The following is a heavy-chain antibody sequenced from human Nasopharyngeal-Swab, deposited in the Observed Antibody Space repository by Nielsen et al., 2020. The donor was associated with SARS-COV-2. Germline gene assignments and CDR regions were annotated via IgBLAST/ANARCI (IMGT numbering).Heavy chain of an antibody. V-gene: IGHV1-69*13. CDR1: GGTFSSYA. D-gene: IGHD6-6*01. J-gene: IGHJ6*03. CDR3: ARVRVAARRGEDYYYMDV. Sequence: SAKVSCKASGGTFSSYAISWVRQAPGQGLEWMGGIIPIFGTANYAQKFQGRVTITADESTSTAYMELSSLRSEDTAVYYCARVRVAARRGEDYYYMDVWGKGTTVTVSS. CDR2: IIPIFGTA.